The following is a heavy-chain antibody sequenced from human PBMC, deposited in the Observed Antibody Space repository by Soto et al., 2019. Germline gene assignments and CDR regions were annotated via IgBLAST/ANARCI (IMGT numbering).Heavy chain of an antibody. CDR3: ARDHWLVGAPGWFDP. V-gene: IGHV1-46*01. CDR2: INPSGGST. CDR1: GYTFTSYY. Sequence: VASVKVSCKASGYTFTSYYMHWVRQAPGQGLEWMGIINPSGGSTSYAQKFQGRVTMTRDASTSTVYMELSSLRSEDTAVYYCARDHWLVGAPGWFDPWGQGTLVTVSS. D-gene: IGHD1-26*01. J-gene: IGHJ5*02.